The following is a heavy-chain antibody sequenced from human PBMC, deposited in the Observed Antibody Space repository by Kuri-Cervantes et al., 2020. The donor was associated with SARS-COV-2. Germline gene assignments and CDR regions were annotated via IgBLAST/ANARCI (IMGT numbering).Heavy chain of an antibody. CDR3: AKGPSESFGY. CDR1: GFTFSSYG. Sequence: GESLKISCAASGFTFSSYGMHWVRQALGKGLEWVAVISYDGSNKYYADSVKGRFTISRDNSKNTLYLQMNSLRAEDTAVYYYAKGPSESFGYWGQGTLVTVSS. V-gene: IGHV3-30*18. CDR2: ISYDGSNK. J-gene: IGHJ4*02. D-gene: IGHD3-10*01.